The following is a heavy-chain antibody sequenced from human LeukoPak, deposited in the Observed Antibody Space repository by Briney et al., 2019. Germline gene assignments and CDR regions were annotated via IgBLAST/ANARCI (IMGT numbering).Heavy chain of an antibody. CDR1: GGSISSNNYY. J-gene: IGHJ4*02. V-gene: IGHV4-39*01. CDR2: MYYSGTT. D-gene: IGHD3-22*01. Sequence: PSETLSLTCSVSGGSISSNNYYWAWIRQPAGKGLEWIANMYYSGTTYYNPSLKSRVTISVDTSKNQFSLKLSSVTAADTAVYYCARRYYYDTSGYNYDSWGQGTLVTVSS. CDR3: ARRYYYDTSGYNYDS.